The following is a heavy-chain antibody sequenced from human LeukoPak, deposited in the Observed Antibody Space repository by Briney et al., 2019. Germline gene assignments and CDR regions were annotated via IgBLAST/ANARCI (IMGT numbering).Heavy chain of an antibody. D-gene: IGHD5-18*01. V-gene: IGHV4-39*07. CDR3: ARVDTAMVTPYYFDY. CDR1: GGSISSYY. J-gene: IGHJ4*02. Sequence: SETLSLTCTVSGGSISSYYWGWIRQPPGKGLEWIGSIYYSGSTYYNPSLKSRVTISVDTSKNQFSLKLSSVTAADTAVYYCARVDTAMVTPYYFDYWGQGTLVTVSS. CDR2: IYYSGST.